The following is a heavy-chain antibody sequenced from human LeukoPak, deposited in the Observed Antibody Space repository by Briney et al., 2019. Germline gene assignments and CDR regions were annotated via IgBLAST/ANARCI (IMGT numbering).Heavy chain of an antibody. Sequence: SETLSLTCSVSGGSISSYYWSWIRQPAGKGLEWIRRIYSSGTITYNPSLQSRVTMSVDTSKNEFSLKMSSVTAADTAVYYCARGYCSSTSCYPSVYWGQGTLVTVSS. CDR1: GGSISSYY. J-gene: IGHJ4*02. D-gene: IGHD2-2*01. CDR3: ARGYCSSTSCYPSVY. CDR2: IYSSGTI. V-gene: IGHV4-4*07.